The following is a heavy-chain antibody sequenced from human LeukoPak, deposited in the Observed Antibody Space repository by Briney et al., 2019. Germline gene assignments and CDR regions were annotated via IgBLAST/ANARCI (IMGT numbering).Heavy chain of an antibody. CDR3: VREYSSSSGRAFDI. D-gene: IGHD6-6*01. CDR2: ISTDGSST. CDR1: GFTFSSYW. V-gene: IGHV3-74*01. J-gene: IGHJ3*02. Sequence: GGSLRLSCAASGFTFSSYWMHWVRQAPGKGLVWVSRISTDGSSTNSADSVKGRFTISRDNAKNTLYLEMNSLRAEDTAVYYCVREYSSSSGRAFDIWGQGTTVTVSP.